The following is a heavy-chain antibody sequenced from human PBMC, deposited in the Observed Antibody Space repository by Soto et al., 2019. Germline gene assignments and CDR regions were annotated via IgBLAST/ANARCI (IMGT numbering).Heavy chain of an antibody. J-gene: IGHJ4*02. Sequence: ASVKVSCKASGYTFTNYYMHWVRQAPGQGLEWMGIINPSDGSTSYAQKFQGRVTVTRDKSTSTAYTKLSGLRSEDTAVYYCAIPGLGYCSGGSCRELDYWGQGTLVTVSS. V-gene: IGHV1-46*01. D-gene: IGHD2-15*01. CDR3: AIPGLGYCSGGSCRELDY. CDR2: INPSDGST. CDR1: GYTFTNYY.